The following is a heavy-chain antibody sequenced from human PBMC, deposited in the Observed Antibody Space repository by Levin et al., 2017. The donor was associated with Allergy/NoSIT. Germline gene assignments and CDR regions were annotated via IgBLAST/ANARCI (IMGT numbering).Heavy chain of an antibody. V-gene: IGHV3-49*03. D-gene: IGHD3-3*01. CDR2: IRSKAYGGTT. CDR3: TRVQDYDFWSGYYIWSY. Sequence: GESLKISCTASGFTFGDYAMSWFRQAPGKGLEWVAFIRSKAYGGTTEYAASVKGRFTISRDDSKSIAYLQMNSLKTEDTAVYYCTRVQDYDFWSGYYIWSYWGQGTLVTVSS. CDR1: GFTFGDYA. J-gene: IGHJ4*02.